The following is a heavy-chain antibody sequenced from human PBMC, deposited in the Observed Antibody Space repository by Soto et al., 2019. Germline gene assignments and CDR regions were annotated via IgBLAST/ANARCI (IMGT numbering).Heavy chain of an antibody. CDR2: ISGSGGST. CDR1: GFTFSSYA. CDR3: AKQHIVLMVYAPDY. J-gene: IGHJ4*02. D-gene: IGHD2-8*01. Sequence: GGSLRLSCAASGFTFSSYAMSWVRQSPGKGLEWVSAISGSGGSTYYADSVKGRFTISRDNSKNTLYLQMNSLRAEDTAVYYCAKQHIVLMVYAPDYWGQGTLVTVSS. V-gene: IGHV3-23*01.